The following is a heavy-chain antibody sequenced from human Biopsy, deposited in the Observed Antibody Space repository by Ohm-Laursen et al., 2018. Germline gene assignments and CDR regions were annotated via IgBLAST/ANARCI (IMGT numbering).Heavy chain of an antibody. CDR1: GGSISDYF. CDR3: ARDAYGDYDTYY. V-gene: IGHV4-4*07. CDR2: VYSSGRT. Sequence: SDTLSLTCIVSGGSISDYFWSWIRQPADKGLEYIGRVYSSGRTFYNPSLKSRVTMSVATSGNQFSLKLSSVTAADTAVYFCARDAYGDYDTYY. D-gene: IGHD4-17*01. J-gene: IGHJ6*03.